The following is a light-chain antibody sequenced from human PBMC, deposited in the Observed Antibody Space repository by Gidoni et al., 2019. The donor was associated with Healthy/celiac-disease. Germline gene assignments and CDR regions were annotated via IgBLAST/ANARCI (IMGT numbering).Light chain of an antibody. CDR3: QSFDSGLSGPVV. CDR1: SSNIGAGYD. V-gene: IGLV1-40*01. J-gene: IGLJ2*01. Sequence: QPVLTQPPSVSGAPGQRVTISCTGASSNIGAGYDVHWYQQLPGSAPKLLIFGNNNRPSGVPDRFSSSKSGASASLAITGLQAEDEADYYCQSFDSGLSGPVVFGGGTKLTVL. CDR2: GNN.